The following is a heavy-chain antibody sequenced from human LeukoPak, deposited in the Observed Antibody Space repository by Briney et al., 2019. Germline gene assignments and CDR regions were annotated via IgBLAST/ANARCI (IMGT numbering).Heavy chain of an antibody. D-gene: IGHD1-26*01. CDR1: GFIVSSNY. CDR3: AGGGYSGISYVGYYFAY. CDR2: IYSGGTT. Sequence: GGSLRLSCAASGFIVSSNYMSWVRQAPGKGLEWVAVIYSGGTTYYADSVKGRFTISRDNSKNTLYLQMNSLRTEDTALYYCAGGGYSGISYVGYYFAYWGQGTLVTVSS. J-gene: IGHJ4*02. V-gene: IGHV3-53*01.